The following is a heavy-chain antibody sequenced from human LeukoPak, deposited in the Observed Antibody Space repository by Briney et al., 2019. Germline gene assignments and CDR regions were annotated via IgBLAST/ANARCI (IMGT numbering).Heavy chain of an antibody. CDR3: AGGVLHGGGNWFDP. CDR1: GYTFTGYY. Sequence: ASVKVSCRTSGYTFTGYYMHWLRQAPGQGLEWMGRINPNSGGTYYAQKFRSRVTMTRDTSISTAYMELASLISDDTAVYYCAGGVLHGGGNWFDPWGQGTLVTVSS. J-gene: IGHJ5*02. CDR2: INPNSGGT. V-gene: IGHV1-2*06. D-gene: IGHD3-16*01.